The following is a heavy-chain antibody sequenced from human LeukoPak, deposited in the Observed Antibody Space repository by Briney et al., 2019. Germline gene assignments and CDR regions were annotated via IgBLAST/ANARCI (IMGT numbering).Heavy chain of an antibody. V-gene: IGHV4-39*01. CDR1: GGSISSSSYY. Sequence: SETLSLTCTVSGGSISSSSYYWGWIRQPPGKGLEWIGSIYYSGSTYYNPSLKSRVTISVDTSKNQFSLKLSSVTAADTAVYYCARQNEGYYYYMDVWGKGTTVTVSS. CDR3: ARQNEGYYYYMDV. J-gene: IGHJ6*03. D-gene: IGHD1-1*01. CDR2: IYYSGST.